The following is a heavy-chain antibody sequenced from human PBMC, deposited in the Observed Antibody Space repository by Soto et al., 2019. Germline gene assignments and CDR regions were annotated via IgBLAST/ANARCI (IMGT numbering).Heavy chain of an antibody. CDR1: GGTFSSYA. V-gene: IGHV1-69*01. CDR3: ARSPAIVVVRKGAFDI. D-gene: IGHD2-21*01. J-gene: IGHJ3*02. CDR2: FIPIFGTA. Sequence: QVQLVQSGAEVKKPGSSVKVSCKASGGTFSSYAISWVRQAPGQGLEWMGGFIPIFGTANYAQKFQGRVTITADESTSTAYMELSSLRSEDTAVYYCARSPAIVVVRKGAFDIWGQGTMVTVSS.